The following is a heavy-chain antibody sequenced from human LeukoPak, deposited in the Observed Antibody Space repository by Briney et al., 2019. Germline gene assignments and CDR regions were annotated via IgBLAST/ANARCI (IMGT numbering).Heavy chain of an antibody. CDR2: IKQDGSEK. V-gene: IGHV3-7*03. CDR1: GFTFSSYW. D-gene: IGHD2-2*01. Sequence: GGSLRLSCAASGFTFSSYWMSWVRKAPGKGLEWVANIKQDGSEKYYVDSVKGRFTISRDNAKNSLYLQMNSLRAEDTAVYYCATDPGETVPAAKGPRGDYCYGMDVWGQGTTVTVSS. J-gene: IGHJ6*02. CDR3: ATDPGETVPAAKGPRGDYCYGMDV.